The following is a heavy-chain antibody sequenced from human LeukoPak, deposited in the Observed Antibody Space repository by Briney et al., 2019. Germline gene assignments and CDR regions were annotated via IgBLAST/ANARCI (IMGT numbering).Heavy chain of an antibody. V-gene: IGHV1-69*06. J-gene: IGHJ4*02. CDR3: AREKFGGGVDY. CDR1: GGTVSSYA. Sequence: ASVKVSCKASGGTVSSYAISWVRQAPGQGLEWMGGIIPIVGTAKYAQKFQGRVMITADKSTSTAYMELRSLRSEDTAVYYCAREKFGGGVDYWGQGTLVTVSS. D-gene: IGHD3-10*01. CDR2: IIPIVGTA.